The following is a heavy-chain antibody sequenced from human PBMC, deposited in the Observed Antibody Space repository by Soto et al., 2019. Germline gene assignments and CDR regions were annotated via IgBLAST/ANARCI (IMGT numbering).Heavy chain of an antibody. V-gene: IGHV4-59*01. CDR1: GDSMNSYY. Sequence: SETLSLTCTVSGDSMNSYYWTWIRQPPGKGLEWIGYIYNGGSTNYSPSLKNRVTMSVDTSKRQFSLQLTSVTAADTAVYYCARGNISNWRWFDPWGQGTLVTVSS. J-gene: IGHJ5*02. CDR3: ARGNISNWRWFDP. CDR2: IYNGGST. D-gene: IGHD1-20*01.